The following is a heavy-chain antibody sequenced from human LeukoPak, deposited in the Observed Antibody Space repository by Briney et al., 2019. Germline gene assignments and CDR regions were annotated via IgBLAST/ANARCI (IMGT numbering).Heavy chain of an antibody. D-gene: IGHD6-13*01. V-gene: IGHV3-21*01. J-gene: IGHJ6*03. CDR3: ARAPHSSSGDYYYYYMDV. CDR1: GFTFSSYS. Sequence: GGSLRLSCAASGFTFSSYSMNWVRQAPGKGLEWVSSISSSSSYIYYADSVKGRFTISRDNAKNSLYLQMNSLRAEDTAVYYCARAPHSSSGDYYYYYMDVWGKGTTVTVSS. CDR2: ISSSSSYI.